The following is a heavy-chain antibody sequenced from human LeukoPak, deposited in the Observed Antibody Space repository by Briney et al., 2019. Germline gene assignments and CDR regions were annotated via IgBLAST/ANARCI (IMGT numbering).Heavy chain of an antibody. J-gene: IGHJ4*02. V-gene: IGHV5-51*01. D-gene: IGHD2-2*01. Sequence: GESLKISCKGSGYSFTSYWIGWVRQMPGKGLEWMGIIYPGDSDTRYSSSFQGQVTISADKSISTAYLQWSSLKASDTAMYYCARQHCSSTSCFGYFDYWGQGTLVTVSS. CDR3: ARQHCSSTSCFGYFDY. CDR2: IYPGDSDT. CDR1: GYSFTSYW.